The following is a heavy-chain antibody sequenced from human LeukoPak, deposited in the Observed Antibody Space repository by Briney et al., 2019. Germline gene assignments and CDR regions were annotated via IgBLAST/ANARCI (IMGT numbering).Heavy chain of an antibody. D-gene: IGHD2-2*01. V-gene: IGHV4-61*02. CDR1: GDSIGRGSYY. J-gene: IGHJ4*02. CDR2: IFNTGST. Sequence: SETLSLTCAVSGDSIGRGSYYWGWIRQPAGKAPEWIGRIFNTGSTNYNPSLKSRVTISVDTSKNQFSLKLSSVTAADTAVYYCARARYQLLYYWGQGTLVTVSS. CDR3: ARARYQLLYY.